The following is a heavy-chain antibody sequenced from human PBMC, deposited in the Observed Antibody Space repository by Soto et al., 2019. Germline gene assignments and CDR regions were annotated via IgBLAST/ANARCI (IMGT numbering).Heavy chain of an antibody. J-gene: IGHJ4*02. CDR1: GGSISSSSYY. D-gene: IGHD3-10*01. CDR2: IYYSGST. CDR3: ARHGKVLLWFGELFY. Sequence: SETLSLTCTVSGGSISSSSYYWGWIRQPPGKGLEWIGSIYYSGSTYYNPSLKSRVTISVDTSKNQFPLKLSSVTAADTALYYCARHGKVLLWFGELFYWGQGTLVTVSS. V-gene: IGHV4-39*01.